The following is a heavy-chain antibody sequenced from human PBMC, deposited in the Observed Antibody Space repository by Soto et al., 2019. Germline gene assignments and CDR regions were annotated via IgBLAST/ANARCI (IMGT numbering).Heavy chain of an antibody. CDR3: AANGTIFGVVRGPPQEYYYGMDV. CDR1: GGTFSSYA. J-gene: IGHJ6*02. D-gene: IGHD3-3*01. CDR2: IIPIFGTA. Sequence: GASVKVSCKASGGTFSSYAISWVRQAPGQGLEWMGGIIPIFGTANYAQKFQGRVTITADESTSTAYMELSSLRSEDTAVYYCAANGTIFGVVRGPPQEYYYGMDVWGQGTTVTVSS. V-gene: IGHV1-69*13.